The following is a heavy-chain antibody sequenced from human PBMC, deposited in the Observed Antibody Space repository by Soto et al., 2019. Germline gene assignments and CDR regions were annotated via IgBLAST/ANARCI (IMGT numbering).Heavy chain of an antibody. V-gene: IGHV4-31*03. J-gene: IGHJ4*02. D-gene: IGHD3-16*01. CDR1: GGSISSRTSY. CDR2: IYYGGDS. Sequence: QVQLQESGPGLVKPSQTLSLTCTVSGGSISSRTSYWSWIRQHPGKGLEWIGYIYYGGDSFYNPSLKRRVTIARNRAESHFPLKLNSVTAADTAVNFWAREGGGGVDCWGQGTLVTVAS. CDR3: AREGGGGVDC.